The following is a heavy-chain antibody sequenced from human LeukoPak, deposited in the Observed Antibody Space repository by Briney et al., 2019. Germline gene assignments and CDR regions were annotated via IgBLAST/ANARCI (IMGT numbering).Heavy chain of an antibody. J-gene: IGHJ4*02. CDR2: ISYDGNNK. CDR3: ARDLMGIAYRGAFYY. CDR1: GFTFSYYA. Sequence: GRSLRLSCAASGFTFSYYAMHWVRQAPGKGLEWVAVISYDGNNKYYADSVKGRFTISRDNSKNTLYLQMNSLRAEDTAVYYCARDLMGIAYRGAFYYWGQGTLVTVSS. D-gene: IGHD6-13*01. V-gene: IGHV3-30*04.